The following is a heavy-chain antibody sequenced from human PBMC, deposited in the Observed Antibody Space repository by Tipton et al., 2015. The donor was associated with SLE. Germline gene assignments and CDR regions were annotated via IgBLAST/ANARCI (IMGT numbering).Heavy chain of an antibody. V-gene: IGHV3-53*05. CDR2: IYSGDKT. Sequence: SLRLSCAASGFIVSSNYMSWVRQAPGKGLEWVSVIYSGDKTYYADSVKDRLTISRDNAKNLLYLQMNSLRAEDTAVYYCARGKFYFDYWGQGALVTVSS. CDR1: GFIVSSNY. J-gene: IGHJ4*02. CDR3: ARGKFYFDY.